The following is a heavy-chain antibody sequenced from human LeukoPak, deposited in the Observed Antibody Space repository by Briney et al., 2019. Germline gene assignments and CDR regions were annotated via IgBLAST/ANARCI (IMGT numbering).Heavy chain of an antibody. V-gene: IGHV1-2*02. CDR1: GYTFSDYY. Sequence: ASVKVSCKASGYTFSDYYIHWVRQAPGQGLEWMGWISPNSGGTTYAQKFQGRVTMTRDTSISTAYMELSSLRSDDTAVYYCARGGALLGGSWYFDYWGQGTLVTVFS. D-gene: IGHD3-16*01. J-gene: IGHJ4*02. CDR3: ARGGALLGGSWYFDY. CDR2: ISPNSGGT.